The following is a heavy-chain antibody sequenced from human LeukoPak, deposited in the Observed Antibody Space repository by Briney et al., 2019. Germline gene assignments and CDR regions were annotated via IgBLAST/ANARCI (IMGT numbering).Heavy chain of an antibody. J-gene: IGHJ4*02. V-gene: IGHV1-2*02. CDR2: IDPNSGGT. Sequence: GASVKVSYNTSADTRTGYYRNSVRQAPGQGLEWMGWIDPNSGGTNYAQKFQGRVTMTRDTSISTACMELSRLRSEDTDVYFCESSLTMIEVVTPAPNFDYWGQGTLVTVSS. CDR3: ESSLTMIEVVTPAPNFDY. D-gene: IGHD3-22*01. CDR1: ADTRTGYY.